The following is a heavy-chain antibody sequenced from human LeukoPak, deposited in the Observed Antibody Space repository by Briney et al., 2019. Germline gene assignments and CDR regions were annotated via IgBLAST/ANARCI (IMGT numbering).Heavy chain of an antibody. J-gene: IGHJ3*02. V-gene: IGHV3-23*01. CDR1: GFTFSSYA. CDR3: AKLTGGAAYDTFDI. D-gene: IGHD2-21*01. Sequence: SGGSLRLSCVASGFTFSSYAMSWVRQAPGKGLEWVSAISASGDNTYYADSVKGRFTISRDNSKNTLYLQMNSLRSEGTAVYYCAKLTGGAAYDTFDIWGQGTMVTVSS. CDR2: ISASGDNT.